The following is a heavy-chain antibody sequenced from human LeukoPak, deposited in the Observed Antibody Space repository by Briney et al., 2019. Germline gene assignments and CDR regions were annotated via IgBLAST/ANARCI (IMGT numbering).Heavy chain of an antibody. CDR3: AKQDYDVLTSINQ. D-gene: IGHD3-9*01. J-gene: IGHJ4*02. V-gene: IGHV3-23*01. CDR1: GFTFSSYA. CDR2: IGASGGST. Sequence: GSLRLSCAASGFTFSSYAMSWVRQAPGKGLEWVSVIGASGGSTYYADSVKGRFTISRDNSRNTLHLQMNSLRAEDTAVYYCAKQDYDVLTSINQWGQGTLVTVSS.